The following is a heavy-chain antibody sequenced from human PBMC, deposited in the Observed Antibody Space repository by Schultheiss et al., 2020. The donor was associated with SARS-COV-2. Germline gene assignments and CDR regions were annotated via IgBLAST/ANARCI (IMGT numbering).Heavy chain of an antibody. CDR1: GFTFSSYS. CDR2: ISSSSSYI. CDR3: ARGDCSSTSCYTYVRYYYMDV. D-gene: IGHD2-2*02. J-gene: IGHJ6*03. V-gene: IGHV3-21*01. Sequence: GGSLRLSCAASGFTFSSYSMNWVRQAPGKGLEWVSSISSSSSYIYYADSVKGRFTISRDNAKNTLYLQMNSLRAEDTAVYYCARGDCSSTSCYTYVRYYYMDVWGKGTTVTVSS.